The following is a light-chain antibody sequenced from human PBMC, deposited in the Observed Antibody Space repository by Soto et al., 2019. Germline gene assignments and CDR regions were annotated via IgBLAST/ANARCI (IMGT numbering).Light chain of an antibody. CDR1: QAISND. CDR2: GAS. J-gene: IGKJ1*01. V-gene: IGKV1-6*01. Sequence: AIQMTQSPSSLSASVGDRVTITCRASQAISNDLGWYQQKPGKAPNLLIFGASNLQAGVPVRFSASGSGTNFTLTISNLQPEDFASYYCLQDYTYPWTFGQGTKVDI. CDR3: LQDYTYPWT.